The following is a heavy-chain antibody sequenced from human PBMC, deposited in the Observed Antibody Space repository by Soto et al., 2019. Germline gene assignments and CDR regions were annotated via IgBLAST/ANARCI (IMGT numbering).Heavy chain of an antibody. CDR1: GYIFTNYY. CDR3: ARLIGNSWLDS. Sequence: ASVKVSCKASGYIFTNYYIHWVRQAPGQGLEWMGIINLSADRTSYAQKFQGRFTINPDTSNNQLSLQLNSVTPDDTAVYYCARLIGNSWLDSWGQGTLVTVSS. CDR2: INLSADRT. D-gene: IGHD3-16*01. J-gene: IGHJ5*01. V-gene: IGHV1-46*01.